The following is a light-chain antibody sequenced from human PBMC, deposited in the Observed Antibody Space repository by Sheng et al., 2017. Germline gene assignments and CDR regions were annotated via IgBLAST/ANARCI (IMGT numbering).Light chain of an antibody. V-gene: IGKV3-15*01. CDR1: QSVSTN. Sequence: EMVLTQSPGTLSLSPGERATLSCRASQSVSTNLAWYQQKPGQAPRLLIFGASTRGTGIPARFSGSGSGTEFTLTISSLQSEDFAVYYCQQYNDWPMYTFGQGTKLEIK. CDR2: GAS. J-gene: IGKJ2*01. CDR3: QQYNDWPMYT.